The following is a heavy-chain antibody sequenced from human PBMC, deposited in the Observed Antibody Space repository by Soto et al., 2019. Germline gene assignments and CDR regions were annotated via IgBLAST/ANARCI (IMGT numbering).Heavy chain of an antibody. Sequence: EVQLLESGGGLVQPGGSLRLSFAASGFTFSRYAMSWVRQAPGKGLEWVSAISGSGGSTYYADSVKGRFTISRDNSTDTLYMQMNCLRADETAVYYRAKGGDYGSGLFDPWGQANLVTVS. V-gene: IGHV3-23*01. D-gene: IGHD3-10*01. CDR1: GFTFSRYA. CDR3: AKGGDYGSGLFDP. CDR2: ISGSGGST. J-gene: IGHJ5*02.